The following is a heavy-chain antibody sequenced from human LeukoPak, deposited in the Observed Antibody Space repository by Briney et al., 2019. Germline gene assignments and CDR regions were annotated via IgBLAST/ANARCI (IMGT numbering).Heavy chain of an antibody. Sequence: GGSLRLSCAASEFAFSRNNMHWVRQAPGKGLEWVSYISKDGRTIYYADSVKGRFTISRDNTRNSLFLQLSSLSADDTAFYYCARGSYTGFDLYFDSWGQGTLVTISS. CDR1: EFAFSRNN. CDR2: ISKDGRTI. V-gene: IGHV3-48*01. D-gene: IGHD5-12*01. CDR3: ARGSYTGFDLYFDS. J-gene: IGHJ4*02.